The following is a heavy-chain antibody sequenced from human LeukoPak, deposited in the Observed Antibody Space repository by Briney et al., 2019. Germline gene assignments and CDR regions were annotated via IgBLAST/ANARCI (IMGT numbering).Heavy chain of an antibody. V-gene: IGHV4-4*07. CDR2: IYTSGST. D-gene: IGHD1-26*01. CDR1: GGSISSYY. CDR3: ARGKVGATKGYYYYYYMDV. Sequence: PSETLSLTCTVSGGSISSYYWSWIRQPAGKGLEWIGRIYTSGSTNYNPSLKSRVTMSVDTSKNQFSLKLSSVTAADTAVYYCARGKVGATKGYYYYYYMDVWGKGTTVTISS. J-gene: IGHJ6*03.